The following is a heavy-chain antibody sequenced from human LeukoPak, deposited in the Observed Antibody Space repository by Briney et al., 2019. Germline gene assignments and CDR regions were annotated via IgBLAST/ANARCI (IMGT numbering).Heavy chain of an antibody. CDR2: IWDDGSNK. Sequence: PGGSLRLSCAASGFTFSSYGMHWVRQAPGKGLEWVAVIWDDGSNKYYADSVKGRFTISRDNSKNTLYLQMNSLRAEDTAVYYCAKEGSSSWSTFDYWGQGTLVTVSS. D-gene: IGHD6-13*01. V-gene: IGHV3-30*02. CDR1: GFTFSSYG. CDR3: AKEGSSSWSTFDY. J-gene: IGHJ4*02.